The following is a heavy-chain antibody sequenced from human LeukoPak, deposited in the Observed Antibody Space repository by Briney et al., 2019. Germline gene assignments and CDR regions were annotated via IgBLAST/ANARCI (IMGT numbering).Heavy chain of an antibody. J-gene: IGHJ4*02. D-gene: IGHD6-13*01. CDR3: AKHWHSTSWCYFDY. Sequence: PGGSLRLSCAAPGFTFSSYGMSWVRQAPGKGLEWVSAISGSGGSTYYADSVKGRFTISRDNSKNTLYLQMNSLRAEDTAVYYCAKHWHSTSWCYFDYWGQGTLVTVSS. V-gene: IGHV3-23*01. CDR2: ISGSGGST. CDR1: GFTFSSYG.